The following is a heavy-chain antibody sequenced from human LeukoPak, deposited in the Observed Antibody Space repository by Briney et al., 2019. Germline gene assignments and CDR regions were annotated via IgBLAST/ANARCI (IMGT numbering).Heavy chain of an antibody. CDR3: ARSARLLDF. CDR1: GASISSHY. Sequence: SETLSLTCTVSGASISSHYWSWIRQPPGKGLEWIRYIFTSGDTDCNPSLKSRVTMSVDPSKNQFSLKLSSVTAADTAVYYCARSARLLDFWGQGTLVTVSS. J-gene: IGHJ4*02. CDR2: IFTSGDT. V-gene: IGHV4-4*09.